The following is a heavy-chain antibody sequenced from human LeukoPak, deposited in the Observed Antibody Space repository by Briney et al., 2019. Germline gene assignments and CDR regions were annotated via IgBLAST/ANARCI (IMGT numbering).Heavy chain of an antibody. V-gene: IGHV3-21*01. J-gene: IGHJ4*02. CDR1: GFTFSSYS. D-gene: IGHD6-13*01. Sequence: GGSLRLSCAASGFTFSSYSMNWVRQAPGKGLEWVSSISSSSSYIYYADSVKGRFTISRDNAKNSLYLQMNSLRAEDTAVYYCARHGARRAAGLHYFDYWGQGTLVTVSS. CDR3: ARHGARRAAGLHYFDY. CDR2: ISSSSSYI.